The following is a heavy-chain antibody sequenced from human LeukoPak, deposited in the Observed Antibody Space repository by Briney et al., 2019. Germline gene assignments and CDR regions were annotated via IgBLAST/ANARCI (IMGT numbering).Heavy chain of an antibody. J-gene: IGHJ4*02. CDR3: ANLYSSSWSHDY. CDR1: GFTFSSYG. Sequence: HTGGSLRLSCAASGFTFSSYGMHWVRQAPGKGLEWVAFIRYDGSNKYYADSVKGRFTISRDNSKNTLYLQMNSLRAEDTAVYYCANLYSSSWSHDYWGQGTLVTVSS. V-gene: IGHV3-30*02. CDR2: IRYDGSNK. D-gene: IGHD6-13*01.